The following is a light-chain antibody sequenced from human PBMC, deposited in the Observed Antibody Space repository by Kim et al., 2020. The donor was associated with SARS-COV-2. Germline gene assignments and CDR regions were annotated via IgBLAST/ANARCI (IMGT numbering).Light chain of an antibody. V-gene: IGKV3-20*01. Sequence: EIVLTQSPCSLSLSPGERATLSCRASQSVSNNYLAWYQQKPGQTPRLLIYAASSRATGVPDRFSGSGSGTDFTLTISSLEPEDFAVYYCQHYVSSPFTFGGGTKVDIK. CDR1: QSVSNNY. CDR3: QHYVSSPFT. CDR2: AAS. J-gene: IGKJ4*01.